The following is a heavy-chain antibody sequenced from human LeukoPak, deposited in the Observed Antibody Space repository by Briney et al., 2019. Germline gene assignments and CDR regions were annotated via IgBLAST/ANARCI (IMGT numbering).Heavy chain of an antibody. CDR3: ARGSIVGATDDFDY. CDR2: INPNSGGT. Sequence: GASVKVSCKASGYTFTGNYIHWVRQAPGQGLEWMGWINPNSGGTNYAQKFQGRVTMTRDTSISTAYMELSRLRSDDTAVYYCARGSIVGATDDFDYWGQGTLVTVSS. V-gene: IGHV1-2*02. J-gene: IGHJ4*02. CDR1: GYTFTGNY. D-gene: IGHD1-26*01.